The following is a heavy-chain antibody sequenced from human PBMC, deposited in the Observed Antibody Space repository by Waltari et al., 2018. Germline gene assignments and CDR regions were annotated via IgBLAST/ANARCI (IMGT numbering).Heavy chain of an antibody. CDR1: GYSLSSGYS. CDR3: ARDPGYSSSYYYYYYYMDV. J-gene: IGHJ6*03. D-gene: IGHD6-13*01. Sequence: QVQLQESGPGLVKPSETLSLTCAVSGYSLSSGYSWGWIRPPPGKGLEWIGSIYHSGSTYYNPSLKSRVTISVDTSKNQFSLKLSSVTAADTAVYYCARDPGYSSSYYYYYYYMDVWGKGTTVTVSS. CDR2: IYHSGST. V-gene: IGHV4-38-2*02.